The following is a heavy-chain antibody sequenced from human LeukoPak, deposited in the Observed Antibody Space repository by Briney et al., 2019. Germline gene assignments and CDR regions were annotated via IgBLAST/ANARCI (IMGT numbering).Heavy chain of an antibody. Sequence: SETLSLTCAVYGGSFSGHYWSWIRQPPGKGLEWIGEINHSGNTNYNPSLKSRVTIGVDTSKNQFSLKVNSVTAADTAVYYCVRVHQQLALYAFDVWGHGTLVTLSS. CDR2: INHSGNT. CDR1: GGSFSGHY. D-gene: IGHD6-13*01. J-gene: IGHJ3*01. CDR3: VRVHQQLALYAFDV. V-gene: IGHV4-34*01.